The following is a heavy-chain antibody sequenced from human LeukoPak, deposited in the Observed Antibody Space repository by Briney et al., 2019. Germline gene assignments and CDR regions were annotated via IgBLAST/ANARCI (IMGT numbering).Heavy chain of an antibody. V-gene: IGHV5-51*01. D-gene: IGHD1-26*01. CDR2: IYPGDSDT. J-gene: IGHJ4*02. CDR1: GYNFPTYW. Sequence: GESLNISCKASGYNFPTYWIGWVRQMPGKGLEWMWIIYPGDSDTRYSPSFQGQVTISADKSISTAFLQWSSLKASDTAMYYCARHKWDLDYWGQGTLVTVSS. CDR3: ARHKWDLDY.